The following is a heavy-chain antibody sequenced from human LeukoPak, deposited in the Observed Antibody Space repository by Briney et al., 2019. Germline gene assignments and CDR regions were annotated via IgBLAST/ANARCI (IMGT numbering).Heavy chain of an antibody. D-gene: IGHD1-26*01. Sequence: GGSLRLSCAASGFTFSEYWMTWFRQAPGKGPERVASIEQDGSDIQYVDFVKGRFTISRDNGRNSVYLQMNSLRVEDTAVYYCARVTAWGYFDYWGQGTLVSVSS. CDR3: ARVTAWGYFDY. CDR1: GFTFSEYW. CDR2: IEQDGSDI. V-gene: IGHV3-7*01. J-gene: IGHJ4*02.